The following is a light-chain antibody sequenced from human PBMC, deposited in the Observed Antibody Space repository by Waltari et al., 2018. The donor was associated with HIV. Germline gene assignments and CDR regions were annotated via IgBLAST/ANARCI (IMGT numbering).Light chain of an antibody. V-gene: IGLV3-19*01. J-gene: IGLJ2*01. CDR2: GKN. Sequence: SSELTQDPAVSVALGQTVRITCQGDSLRRYYASWYQQKPGQAPVLVIYGKNNRPSGIPDRFSGSSSGNTASLTITGAQAEDEADYYCNSRDSSGNPLRVFGGGTKLTVL. CDR3: NSRDSSGNPLRV. CDR1: SLRRYY.